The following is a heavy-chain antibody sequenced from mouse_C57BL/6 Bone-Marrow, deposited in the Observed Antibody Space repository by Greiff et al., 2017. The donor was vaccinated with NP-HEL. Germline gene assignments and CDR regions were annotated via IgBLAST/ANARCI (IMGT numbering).Heavy chain of an antibody. V-gene: IGHV1-64*01. D-gene: IGHD2-5*01. CDR1: GYTFTSYW. J-gene: IGHJ1*03. CDR3: ATPPHYSNYVYWYFDV. Sequence: QVQLQQPGAELVKPGASVKLSCKASGYTFTSYWMHWVKQRPGQGLEWIGMIHPTSGSTNYNEKFKSKATLTVDKSSSTAYMQLSSLTSEDSAVYYCATPPHYSNYVYWYFDVWGTGTTVTVSS. CDR2: IHPTSGST.